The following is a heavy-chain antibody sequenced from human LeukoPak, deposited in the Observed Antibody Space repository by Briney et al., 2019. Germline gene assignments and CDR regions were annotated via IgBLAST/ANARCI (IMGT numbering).Heavy chain of an antibody. V-gene: IGHV1-46*01. CDR3: AREEGDILTGYRECYFDY. Sequence: ASVKVSCKASGNTFTSYYMHWVRQAPGQGLEWMGIINPSGGSTSYAQKFQGRVTMTTDTSTSTVYMELSSLRSEDTAVYYCAREEGDILTGYRECYFDYWGQGTLVPVPP. CDR1: GNTFTSYY. D-gene: IGHD3-9*01. CDR2: INPSGGST. J-gene: IGHJ4*02.